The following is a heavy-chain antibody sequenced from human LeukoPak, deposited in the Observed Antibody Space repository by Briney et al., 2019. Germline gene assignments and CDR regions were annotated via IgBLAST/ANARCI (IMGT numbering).Heavy chain of an antibody. V-gene: IGHV3-33*08. CDR1: GFTFSSYG. J-gene: IGHJ4*02. Sequence: GGSLRLSCAASGFTFSSYGMHWVRQAPGKGLEWVAVIWYDGSNKYYADSVKGRFTISRDNSKNTLYLQMNSLRAEDTAVYYCARPTVTTWDGFDYWGQGTLVTVSS. CDR3: ARPTVTTWDGFDY. CDR2: IWYDGSNK. D-gene: IGHD4-17*01.